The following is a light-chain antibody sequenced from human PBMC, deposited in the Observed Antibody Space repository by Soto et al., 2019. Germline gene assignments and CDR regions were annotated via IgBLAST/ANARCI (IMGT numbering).Light chain of an antibody. V-gene: IGLV2-14*01. CDR1: SSDVGGYNY. Sequence: QSALTQPASVSGSPGQSITISCTGTSSDVGGYNYVSWYQQHPGKAPKLMIYEVSNRPSGVSNRFSGSKSGNTASLSISGLQAEDEAEYYCSSYTRSTTLNVLFGGGTKLTVL. CDR2: EVS. J-gene: IGLJ2*01. CDR3: SSYTRSTTLNVL.